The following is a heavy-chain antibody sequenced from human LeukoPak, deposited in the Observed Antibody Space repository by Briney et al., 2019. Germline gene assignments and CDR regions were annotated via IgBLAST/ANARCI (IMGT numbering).Heavy chain of an antibody. CDR1: GFTVSSNY. D-gene: IGHD6-19*01. CDR2: IYSGGST. CDR3: ARDRIAVAGIPFDY. Sequence: GGSLRLSCAASGFTVSSNYMRWVRQAPGKGLEWVSVIYSGGSTYYADSVRGRFTISRDNSKNTLYLQMNSLRAEDTAVYYCARDRIAVAGIPFDYWGQGTLVTVSS. J-gene: IGHJ4*02. V-gene: IGHV3-53*01.